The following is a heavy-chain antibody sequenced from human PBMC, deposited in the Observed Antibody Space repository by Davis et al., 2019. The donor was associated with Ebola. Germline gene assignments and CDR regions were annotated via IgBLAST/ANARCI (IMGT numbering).Heavy chain of an antibody. J-gene: IGHJ4*02. CDR2: ISAYNGNT. CDR1: GYTFTSYG. CDR3: ARGRGPDEYYDILTGYYQVGYFDY. Sequence: ASVKVSCKASGYTFTSYGISWVRQAPGQGLEWMGWISAYNGNTNYAQKLQGRVTMTTDTSTSTAYMELRSLRSEDTAVYYCARGRGPDEYYDILTGYYQVGYFDYWGQGTLVTVSS. D-gene: IGHD3-9*01. V-gene: IGHV1-18*04.